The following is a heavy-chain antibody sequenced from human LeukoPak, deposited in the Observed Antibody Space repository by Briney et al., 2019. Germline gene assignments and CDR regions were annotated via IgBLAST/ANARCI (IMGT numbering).Heavy chain of an antibody. D-gene: IGHD6-19*01. V-gene: IGHV3-66*01. J-gene: IGHJ4*02. CDR1: GFTVSSNY. Sequence: GGSLRLSCAASGFTVSSNYMSWVCQAPGKGLEWVSVIYSGGSTYYADSVKGRFTISRDNAKNSLYLQMNSLRAEDTAVYYCARAWAVAFDYWGQGTLVTVSS. CDR2: IYSGGST. CDR3: ARAWAVAFDY.